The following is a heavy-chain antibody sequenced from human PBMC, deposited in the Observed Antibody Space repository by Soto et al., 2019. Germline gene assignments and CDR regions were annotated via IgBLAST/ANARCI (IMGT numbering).Heavy chain of an antibody. V-gene: IGHV1-18*01. Sequence: ASVKVSCKASGYTFTSYSISWVRQAPGQGLEWMGWISAYNGNTNYAQKLQGRVTMTTDTSTSTAYMELRSLRSDDTAVYYCARGVIVVVPAANYWFDPWGQGTLVTVSS. CDR3: ARGVIVVVPAANYWFDP. J-gene: IGHJ5*02. CDR2: ISAYNGNT. D-gene: IGHD2-2*01. CDR1: GYTFTSYS.